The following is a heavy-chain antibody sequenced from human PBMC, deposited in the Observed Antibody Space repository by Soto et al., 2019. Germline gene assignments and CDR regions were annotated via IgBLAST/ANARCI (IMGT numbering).Heavy chain of an antibody. V-gene: IGHV3-48*02. CDR3: ARSMTTVTDDAFDI. Sequence: EVQLVESGGDLVQPGGSLRLSCAASGFTFNTYWMTWVRQAPGKGLEWVSYISSSSSTIYYADSVKGRFTISRDNAKNSLYLQMNSLRDEDTAVYYCARSMTTVTDDAFDIWGQGTMVTVSS. CDR1: GFTFNTYW. D-gene: IGHD4-17*01. J-gene: IGHJ3*02. CDR2: ISSSSSTI.